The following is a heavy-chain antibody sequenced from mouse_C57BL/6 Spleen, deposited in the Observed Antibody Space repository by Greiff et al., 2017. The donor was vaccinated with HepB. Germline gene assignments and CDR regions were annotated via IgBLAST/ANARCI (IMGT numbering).Heavy chain of an antibody. V-gene: IGHV1-50*01. Sequence: VKLQQPGAELVKPGASVKLSCKASGYTFTSYWMQWVKQRPGQGLEWIGEIDPSDSYTNYNQKFKGKATLTVDTSSSTAYMQLSSLTSEDSAVYYCARKSSKGFAYWGQGTLVTVSA. CDR3: ARKSSKGFAY. J-gene: IGHJ3*01. D-gene: IGHD1-3*01. CDR1: GYTFTSYW. CDR2: IDPSDSYT.